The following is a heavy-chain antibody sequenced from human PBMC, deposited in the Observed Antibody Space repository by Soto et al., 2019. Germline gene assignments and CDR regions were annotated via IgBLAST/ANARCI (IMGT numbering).Heavy chain of an antibody. D-gene: IGHD3-16*02. CDR2: NNGSGEMI. CDR3: ARDRICRFYAIDV. Sequence: EVQLVESGGAMVHPGGSLRLSCVASGFTFDDYAIHWVRQVAGKGLEWVSANNGSGEMIAYADSVKGRSTISRDNAKNYVALQINSLRPEDAALYYCARDRICRFYAIDVWGQGTTVTVSS. J-gene: IGHJ6*02. V-gene: IGHV3-9*01. CDR1: GFTFDDYA.